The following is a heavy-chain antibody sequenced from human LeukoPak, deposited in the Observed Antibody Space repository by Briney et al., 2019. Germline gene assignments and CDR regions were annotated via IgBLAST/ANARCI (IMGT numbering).Heavy chain of an antibody. CDR1: GASISSYY. D-gene: IGHD3-22*01. J-gene: IGHJ5*02. V-gene: IGHV4-59*01. Sequence: PSETLSLTCTVSGASISSYYWSWIRQPPGKGLDWIGYIYYSGSTNYNPSLKSRVTIPVDTSKNQFSLKLSSVTAADTAVYYCARREGYYDSSGYYNDWFDPWGQGTLVTVSS. CDR2: IYYSGST. CDR3: ARREGYYDSSGYYNDWFDP.